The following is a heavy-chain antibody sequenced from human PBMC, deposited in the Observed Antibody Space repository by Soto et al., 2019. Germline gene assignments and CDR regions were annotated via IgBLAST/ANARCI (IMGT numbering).Heavy chain of an antibody. V-gene: IGHV4-39*01. J-gene: IGHJ5*02. CDR1: GGSISSSSYY. CDR2: IYYSGST. CDR3: ARTKYYDILTGYFWFDP. Sequence: SETLSLTCTVSGGSISSSSYYWGWIRQPPGKGLEWIGSIYYSGSTYYNPSLKSRVTISVDTSKNQFSLKLSSVTAADTAVYYCARTKYYDILTGYFWFDPWGQGTLVTVSS. D-gene: IGHD3-9*01.